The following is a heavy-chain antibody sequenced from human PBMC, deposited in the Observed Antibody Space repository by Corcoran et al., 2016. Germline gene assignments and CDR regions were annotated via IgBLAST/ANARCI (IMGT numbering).Heavy chain of an antibody. J-gene: IGHJ6*02. Sequence: QVQLQQWGAGLLQPSETLSLTCAVYGGSFSGYYWSWIRQPPGKGLEWIGEINHSGSTNYNPSLKSRVTISVDTSKNQFSLKLSSVTAADTAVYYCAGREGGCSSTSCYTGGMDVWGQGTTVTVSS. CDR1: GGSFSGYY. V-gene: IGHV4-34*01. CDR2: INHSGST. CDR3: AGREGGCSSTSCYTGGMDV. D-gene: IGHD2-2*02.